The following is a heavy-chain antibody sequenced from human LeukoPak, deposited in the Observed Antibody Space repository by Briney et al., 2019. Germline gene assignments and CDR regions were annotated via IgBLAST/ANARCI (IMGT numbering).Heavy chain of an antibody. CDR2: INHSGST. CDR3: ARDRRIAVAGSYYFDY. J-gene: IGHJ4*02. CDR1: GGSFSGYY. D-gene: IGHD6-19*01. V-gene: IGHV4-34*01. Sequence: PSETLSLTCAVYGGSFSGYYWSWIRQPPGKGLEWIGEINHSGSTNYNPSFKSRVTISVDTSKNQFSLKLSSVTAADTAVYYCARDRRIAVAGSYYFDYWGQGTLVTVSS.